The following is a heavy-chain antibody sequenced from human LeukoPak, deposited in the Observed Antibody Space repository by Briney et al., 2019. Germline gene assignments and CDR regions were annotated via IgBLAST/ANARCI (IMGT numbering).Heavy chain of an antibody. CDR1: GGSISSSNW. CDR3: ATVLKPQTPQYFQH. J-gene: IGHJ1*01. V-gene: IGHV4-4*02. CDR2: IYHSGST. Sequence: PSETLSLTCAVSGGSISSSNWWSWVRQPPGKGLEWIGEIYHSGSTNYNPSLKSRVTISVDKSKNQFSLKLSSVTAADTAVYYCATVLKPQTPQYFQHWGQGTLVTVSS.